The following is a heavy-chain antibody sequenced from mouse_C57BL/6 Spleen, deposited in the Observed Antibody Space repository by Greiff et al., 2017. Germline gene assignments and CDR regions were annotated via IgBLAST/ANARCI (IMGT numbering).Heavy chain of an antibody. V-gene: IGHV1-22*01. CDR3: ARNPIYYYGSSGAMDY. Sequence: EVQLQQSGPELVKPGASVKMSCKASGYTFTDYNMHWVKQSHGKSLEWIGYINPNNGGTSYNQKFKGQATLTVNKSSSTAYMELRSLTSEDSAVYYCARNPIYYYGSSGAMDYWGQGTSVTVSS. CDR2: INPNNGGT. D-gene: IGHD1-1*01. CDR1: GYTFTDYN. J-gene: IGHJ4*01.